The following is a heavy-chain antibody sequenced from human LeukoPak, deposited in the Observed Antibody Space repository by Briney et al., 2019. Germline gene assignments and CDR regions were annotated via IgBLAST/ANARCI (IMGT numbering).Heavy chain of an antibody. Sequence: TGGSLRLSCVVSGFTFSDHFMDWVRQAPGKGLEWVGRTKNKASSYTTDYAASVKGRFTISRDDSKNSLYLQMNSLKTEDSALYLCVRRVLGCKCYYDYWGHGALVAVSS. CDR2: TKNKASSYTT. CDR1: GFTFSDHF. V-gene: IGHV3-72*01. J-gene: IGHJ4*01. D-gene: IGHD2/OR15-2a*01. CDR3: VRRVLGCKCYYDY.